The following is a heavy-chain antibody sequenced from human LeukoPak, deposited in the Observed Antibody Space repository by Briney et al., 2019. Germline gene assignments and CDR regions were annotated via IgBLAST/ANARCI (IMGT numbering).Heavy chain of an antibody. J-gene: IGHJ4*02. CDR2: IYYSGST. CDR1: GVSITSYY. CDR3: ATYSSGWYPYFDY. V-gene: IGHV4-59*01. D-gene: IGHD6-19*01. Sequence: PSETLSLTCTVSGVSITSYYWNWIRQPPGKGLEWIGYIYYSGSTNYNPSLKSRVTISVDTSKNQFSLKLSSATAADTAVYYCATYSSGWYPYFDYWGQGTLVTVSS.